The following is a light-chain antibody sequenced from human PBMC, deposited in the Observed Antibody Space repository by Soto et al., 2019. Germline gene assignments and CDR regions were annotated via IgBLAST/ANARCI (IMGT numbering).Light chain of an antibody. CDR1: QSVSSN. CDR2: GAS. V-gene: IGKV3-15*01. J-gene: IGKJ1*01. CDR3: QQYNNCLSWT. Sequence: EIVMTQSPATLSVYPGERATLSCRASQSVSSNLALYQQKPGQAPRLLIYGASTRATGIPARFSDSGSGTEFTLTYNSLQSEDFAVYYCQQYNNCLSWTFGQGTKVEIK.